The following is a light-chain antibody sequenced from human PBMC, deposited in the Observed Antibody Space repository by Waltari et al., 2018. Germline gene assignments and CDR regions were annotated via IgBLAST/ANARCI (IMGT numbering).Light chain of an antibody. V-gene: IGKV3-20*01. J-gene: IGKJ2*01. Sequence: VLTQSPGTLSSSPGERATLSCRASQSLTKKYLAWYQQKPGQAPRLLIYGASSRAAGIPDRFSGSGSGTDFTLTISRLEPDDFGVYYCQQYGSSILYTFGQGTKLEIK. CDR1: QSLTKKY. CDR3: QQYGSSILYT. CDR2: GAS.